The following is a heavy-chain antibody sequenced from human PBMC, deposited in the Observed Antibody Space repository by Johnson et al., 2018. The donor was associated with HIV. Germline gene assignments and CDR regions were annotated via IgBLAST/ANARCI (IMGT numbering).Heavy chain of an antibody. CDR2: IGTAGDT. J-gene: IGHJ3*02. V-gene: IGHV3-13*01. Sequence: VQLVESGGGLVQPGGSLRLSCAASGFTFSSYDMHWVRQATGKGLEWVSAIGTAGDTYYPGSVKGRFTISRENAKNSLYLQMNSLRAEDTAVYYCARDGTTVATSGGAFDIWGQGTMVTVSS. CDR1: GFTFSSYD. D-gene: IGHD4-23*01. CDR3: ARDGTTVATSGGAFDI.